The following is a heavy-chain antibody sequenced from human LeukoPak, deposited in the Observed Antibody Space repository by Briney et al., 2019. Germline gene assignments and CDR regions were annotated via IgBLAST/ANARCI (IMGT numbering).Heavy chain of an antibody. CDR3: ARDKGLRVLEGVSGILYYDYMDV. CDR2: INPSGGST. CDR1: GYTFTSYY. V-gene: IGHV1-46*01. Sequence: ASVKVSCKASGYTFTSYYMHWVRQAPGQGLEWMGIINPSGGSTSYAQKFQGRVTMTRDMSASTVYMDLSSLRSEDTAVYDCARDKGLRVLEGVSGILYYDYMDVWGKGTTVTVSS. J-gene: IGHJ6*03. D-gene: IGHD3-3*01.